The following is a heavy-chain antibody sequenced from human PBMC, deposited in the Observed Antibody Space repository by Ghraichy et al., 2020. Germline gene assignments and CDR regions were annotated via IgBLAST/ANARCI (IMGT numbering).Heavy chain of an antibody. CDR3: AKGTDIVVVPAATIDY. V-gene: IGHV3-23*01. CDR2: ISGSGGST. Sequence: GALRLSCAASGFTFSSYAMSWVRQAPGKGLEWVSAISGSGGSTYYADSVKGRFTISRDNSKNTLYLQMNSLRAEDTAVYYCAKGTDIVVVPAATIDYWGQGTLVTVSS. D-gene: IGHD2-2*01. J-gene: IGHJ4*02. CDR1: GFTFSSYA.